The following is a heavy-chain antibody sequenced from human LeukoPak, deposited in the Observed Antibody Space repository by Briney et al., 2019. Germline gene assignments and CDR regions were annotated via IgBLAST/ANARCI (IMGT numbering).Heavy chain of an antibody. J-gene: IGHJ4*02. D-gene: IGHD2-15*01. V-gene: IGHV3-66*01. CDR1: GFTVTTNY. Sequence: GGSLRLSCAVSGFTVTTNYMSWVRQAPGEGLEWVSIIHRDGSTYYADSVKGRFTTSRDNSKNTLYIQMNSLRAEDTGVYYCARDGEHVLAHDYXXQGTLVTVSS. CDR3: ARDGEHVLAHDY. CDR2: IHRDGST.